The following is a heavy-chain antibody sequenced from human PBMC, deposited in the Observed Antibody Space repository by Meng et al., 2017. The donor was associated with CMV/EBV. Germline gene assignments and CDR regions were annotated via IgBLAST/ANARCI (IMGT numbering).Heavy chain of an antibody. J-gene: IGHJ4*02. D-gene: IGHD3-3*01. Sequence: ASAMVFCKASGYTFTSYDINWVRQATGQGLEWMGWMNPNSGNTGYAQKFQGRVTMTRNTSISTAYMELSSLRSEDTAVYYCARGLRIFGVVPSPYYFDYWGQGTLVTVSS. CDR3: ARGLRIFGVVPSPYYFDY. V-gene: IGHV1-8*01. CDR2: MNPNSGNT. CDR1: GYTFTSYD.